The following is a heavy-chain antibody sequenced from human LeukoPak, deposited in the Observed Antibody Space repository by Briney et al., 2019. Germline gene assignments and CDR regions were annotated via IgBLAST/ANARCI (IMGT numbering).Heavy chain of an antibody. Sequence: SETLSLTCTVSGGSISSHHWGWIRQPPGKGLEWIGFIYHSVNTNYNPSLKSRVTISVDTSRNQFSLKLSSVTAADTAVYYCARDVGAIYYHYYMDVWGKGTTVTVSS. CDR1: GGSISSHH. D-gene: IGHD3-16*01. V-gene: IGHV4-59*11. J-gene: IGHJ6*03. CDR2: IYHSVNT. CDR3: ARDVGAIYYHYYMDV.